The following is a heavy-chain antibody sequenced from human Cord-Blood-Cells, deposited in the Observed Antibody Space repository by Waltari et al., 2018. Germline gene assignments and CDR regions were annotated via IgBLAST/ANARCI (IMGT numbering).Heavy chain of an antibody. Sequence: QVQLQESGPGLVKPSETLSLTCTVSGYSISSGYYWGWIRQPPGKGLEWIGSIYPSGSTYYNPSLKSLVTISVDTSKNQFSLKLSSVTAADTAVYYCARAPRESSSSGLAFDIWGQGTMVTVSS. V-gene: IGHV4-38-2*02. CDR3: ARAPRESSSSGLAFDI. J-gene: IGHJ3*02. D-gene: IGHD6-6*01. CDR2: IYPSGST. CDR1: GYSISSGYY.